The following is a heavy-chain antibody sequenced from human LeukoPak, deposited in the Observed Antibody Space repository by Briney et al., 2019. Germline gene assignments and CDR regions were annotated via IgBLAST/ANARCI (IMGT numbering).Heavy chain of an antibody. Sequence: SHTQSLICGFSGDRDSRNCLTGDSGSQSPSRVVEWLGRTYYRSTWYNDYAVSVRGRITVNPDTSKNQFSLHLNSVTPEDTAVYYCARRLTQYDCFDPWGQGILVTVSS. D-gene: IGHD2-2*01. CDR1: GDRDSRNCLT. CDR3: ARRLTQYDCFDP. J-gene: IGHJ5*02. CDR2: TYYRSTWYN. V-gene: IGHV6-1*01.